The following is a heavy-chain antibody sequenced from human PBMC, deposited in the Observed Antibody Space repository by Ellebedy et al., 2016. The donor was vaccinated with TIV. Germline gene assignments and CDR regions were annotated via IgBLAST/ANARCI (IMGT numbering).Heavy chain of an antibody. Sequence: GESLKISCVASGFSFRSYWMSWVRQAPGKGLEWVANIYQDGSDQYYADSVKGRITISRDNANKSLFLQMNSLRVDDTAVYYCARRGSYGDYAVQVNSWFDTWGQGTLVSVSS. D-gene: IGHD4-17*01. V-gene: IGHV3-7*01. CDR2: IYQDGSDQ. CDR1: GFSFRSYW. J-gene: IGHJ5*02. CDR3: ARRGSYGDYAVQVNSWFDT.